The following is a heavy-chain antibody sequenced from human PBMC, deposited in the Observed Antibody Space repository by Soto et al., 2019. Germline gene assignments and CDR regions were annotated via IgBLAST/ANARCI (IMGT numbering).Heavy chain of an antibody. CDR1: GYSFTSYW. CDR2: INPSDSYT. J-gene: IGHJ4*02. V-gene: IGHV5-10-1*01. Sequence: GESLKISCQGSGYSFTSYWIGWVRQRPGKGLEWMGRINPSDSYTTYSPSFQGHVTISTDKSFSTAYLQWSGLKASDTAMYYCARLGYCTGTSCYTFDSWGQGALVTVSS. D-gene: IGHD2-2*02. CDR3: ARLGYCTGTSCYTFDS.